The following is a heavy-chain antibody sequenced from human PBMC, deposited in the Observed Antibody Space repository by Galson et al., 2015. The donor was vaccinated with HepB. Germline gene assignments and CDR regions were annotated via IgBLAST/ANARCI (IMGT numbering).Heavy chain of an antibody. CDR3: ARGNEDCSSTSCHYGYLDAFDI. CDR2: IYSGGST. J-gene: IGHJ3*02. D-gene: IGHD2-2*01. Sequence: SLRLSCAASGFTVSTNYMSWVRQAPGKGLEWVSAIYSGGSTYYADSVKGRFTISRDNSKNTLYLQMNSLRAEDTAVYHCARGNEDCSSTSCHYGYLDAFDIWGQGTMVTVSS. V-gene: IGHV3-53*01. CDR1: GFTVSTNY.